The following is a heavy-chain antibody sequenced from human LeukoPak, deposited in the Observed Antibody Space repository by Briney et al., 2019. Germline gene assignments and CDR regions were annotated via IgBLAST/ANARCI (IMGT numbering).Heavy chain of an antibody. V-gene: IGHV3-23*01. CDR2: ISGSGGST. CDR3: AEDRDPGYSSSWYDY. J-gene: IGHJ4*02. CDR1: GFTFSSYA. Sequence: GGSLRLSCAASGFTFSSYAMSWVRQAPGKGLEWVSAISGSGGSTYYADSVKGRFTISRDNSKNTLYLQMNSLRAEDTAVYYCAEDRDPGYSSSWYDYWGQGTLVTVSS. D-gene: IGHD6-13*01.